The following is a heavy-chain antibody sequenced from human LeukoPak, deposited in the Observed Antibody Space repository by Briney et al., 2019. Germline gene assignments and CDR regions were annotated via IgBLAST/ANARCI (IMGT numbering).Heavy chain of an antibody. CDR3: AKDNRRHYTSGPNPDSLH. CDR1: GFIFNNYA. Sequence: PGRSLRLSCAGSGFIFNNYAMHWVRQPPGKGLEWVSGISWNSGGIDYADSVKGRFTIPRDNAKNSLYLQMNSLRVEDTAFYYCAKDNRRHYTSGPNPDSLHWGQGALVTVSS. D-gene: IGHD6-19*01. V-gene: IGHV3-9*01. J-gene: IGHJ4*02. CDR2: ISWNSGGI.